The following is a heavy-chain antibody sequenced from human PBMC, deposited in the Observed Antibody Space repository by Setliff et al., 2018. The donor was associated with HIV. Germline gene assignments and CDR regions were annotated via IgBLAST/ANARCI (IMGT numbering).Heavy chain of an antibody. D-gene: IGHD3-3*01. CDR2: INQSGCT. Sequence: SETLSLTCAVYGRSLSGYYWSWIRQPPGKGLEWIGEINQSGCTNYNPSLKSRVTISVDTSKNQFSLKLSSVTAADTAVYYCARGVNPTYYDFWSGNYMRKYYYYYMDVWGKGTTVTVSS. V-gene: IGHV4-34*01. CDR1: GRSLSGYY. CDR3: ARGVNPTYYDFWSGNYMRKYYYYYMDV. J-gene: IGHJ6*03.